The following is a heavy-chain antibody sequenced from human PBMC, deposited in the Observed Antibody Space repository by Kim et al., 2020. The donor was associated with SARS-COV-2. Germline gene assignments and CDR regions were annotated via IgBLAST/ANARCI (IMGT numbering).Heavy chain of an antibody. Sequence: GGSLRLSCAASGFTFSSYSMNWVRQAPGKGLEWVSYISSSSSTIYYADSVKGRFTISRDNAKNSLYLQMNSLRAEDTAVYDCAREDTQTCYYVSSGTQPVDYWGQGTLVTVSS. CDR3: AREDTQTCYYVSSGTQPVDY. D-gene: IGHD3-22*01. CDR2: ISSSSSTI. J-gene: IGHJ4*02. V-gene: IGHV3-48*04. CDR1: GFTFSSYS.